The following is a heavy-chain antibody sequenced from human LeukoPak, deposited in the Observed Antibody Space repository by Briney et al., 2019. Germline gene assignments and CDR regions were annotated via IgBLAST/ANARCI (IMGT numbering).Heavy chain of an antibody. V-gene: IGHV3-23*01. D-gene: IGHD6-13*01. CDR1: GFTFSTYA. CDR3: VKDYSTIAAAANPLFDY. J-gene: IGHJ4*02. Sequence: PGGSLRLSCAASGFTFSTYAMGWVRQAPGKGLEWVSTISGIGGSTYYADSVKGRFTISRNNSKNTLCLQMNSLRVEDTAVYYCVKDYSTIAAAANPLFDYWGQGALVTVSS. CDR2: ISGIGGST.